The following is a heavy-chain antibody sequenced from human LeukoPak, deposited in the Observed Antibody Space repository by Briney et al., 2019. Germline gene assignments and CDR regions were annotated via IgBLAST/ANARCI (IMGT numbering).Heavy chain of an antibody. V-gene: IGHV3-48*01. CDR3: ARAIRFTAAAGDY. CDR1: GFTFSSYS. J-gene: IGHJ4*02. D-gene: IGHD6-13*01. Sequence: PGGSLRLSCAASGFTFSSYSMNWVRQAPGKGLEWVSYISSSSTIYYADSVKGRFTISRDNAKNSLYLQMNSLRAEDTAVYYCARAIRFTAAAGDYWGQGTLVTVSS. CDR2: ISSSSTI.